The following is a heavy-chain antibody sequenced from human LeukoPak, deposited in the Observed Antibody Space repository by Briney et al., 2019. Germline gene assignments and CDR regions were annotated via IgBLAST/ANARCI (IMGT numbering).Heavy chain of an antibody. D-gene: IGHD4-17*01. CDR1: GFTVSSKY. CDR2: INIGGTT. CDR3: ARASTTVPNLLDH. J-gene: IGHJ4*02. V-gene: IGHV3-66*01. Sequence: GGSLRLSCAASGFTVSSKYMAWVRQAPGKGLEGVSFINIGGTTNYADSVKGRFTISRDYSKNTLNLQMSSLRVEDTAVYYCARASTTVPNLLDHWGRGTLVTVSS.